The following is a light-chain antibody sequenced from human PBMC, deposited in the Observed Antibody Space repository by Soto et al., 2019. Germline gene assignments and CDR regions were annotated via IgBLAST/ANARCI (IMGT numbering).Light chain of an antibody. V-gene: IGKV1-5*03. CDR1: QTISSW. Sequence: DIQITQSPSTLSGSVGDRVTITCRASQTISSWLAWYQQKPGKAPKLLIYKASSLESGVPSRFSGSGSGTEFTPTISSLQPDDFATYYCQQYNSYWTFGQGTKVDIK. J-gene: IGKJ1*01. CDR2: KAS. CDR3: QQYNSYWT.